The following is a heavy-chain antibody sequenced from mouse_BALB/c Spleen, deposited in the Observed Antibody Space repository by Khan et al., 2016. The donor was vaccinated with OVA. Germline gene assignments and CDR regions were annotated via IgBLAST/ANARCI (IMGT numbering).Heavy chain of an antibody. D-gene: IGHD1-1*01. Sequence: VQLVESGAELMKPGASVKISCKATGYTFSSYWIEWVKQRPGHGLEWIGEILPGSNSSNYNERFKGKATITADTSSNTAYMQLSSLTSEDSAIYYCARGNYYGSTSWFGYWDQGTLVTVSA. J-gene: IGHJ3*01. CDR2: ILPGSNSS. CDR3: ARGNYYGSTSWFGY. V-gene: IGHV1-9*01. CDR1: GYTFSSYW.